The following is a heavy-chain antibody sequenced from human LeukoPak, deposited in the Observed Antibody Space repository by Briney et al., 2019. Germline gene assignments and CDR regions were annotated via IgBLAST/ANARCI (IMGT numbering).Heavy chain of an antibody. CDR2: IRGKANSYAT. D-gene: IGHD3-10*02. CDR3: TRQPPLALGSHY. CDR1: GFTFSGSA. Sequence: GGSLRLSCAASGFTFSGSAMHWVRQASGKGLEWVGRIRGKANSYATAYAASVKGRFTISRDDSKNTAYLQMSSLKTEDTAVYYCTRQPPLALGSHYWGQGTLVTVSS. V-gene: IGHV3-73*01. J-gene: IGHJ4*02.